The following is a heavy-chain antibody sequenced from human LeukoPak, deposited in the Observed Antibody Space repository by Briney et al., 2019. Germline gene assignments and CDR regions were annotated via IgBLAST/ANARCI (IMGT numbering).Heavy chain of an antibody. V-gene: IGHV3-30-3*01. CDR3: ARDGFSYSYDSSGYYYPAY. Sequence: GGSLRLSCAASGFTFSSYAMHWVRQAPGKGLEWVEVISYDGSNKYYAHYVKGRFTFSRDNSKNTLFLQMNSVRAEDTAVYYCARDGFSYSYDSSGYYYPAYWGQGTLVTVSS. CDR1: GFTFSSYA. J-gene: IGHJ4*02. CDR2: ISYDGSNK. D-gene: IGHD3-22*01.